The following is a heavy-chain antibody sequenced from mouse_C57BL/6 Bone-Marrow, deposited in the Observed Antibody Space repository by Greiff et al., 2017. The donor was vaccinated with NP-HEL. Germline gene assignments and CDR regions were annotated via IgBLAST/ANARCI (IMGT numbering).Heavy chain of an antibody. D-gene: IGHD1-1*01. J-gene: IGHJ2*01. Sequence: EVKLMESGGGLVKPGGSLKLSCAASGFTFSSYTMSWVRQTPEKRLEWVATISGGGGNTYYPDSVKGRFTISRDNAKNTLYLQMSSLRSEDTALYYCARRCYYYGRRYFDYWGQGTTLTVSS. CDR3: ARRCYYYGRRYFDY. CDR1: GFTFSSYT. CDR2: ISGGGGNT. V-gene: IGHV5-9*01.